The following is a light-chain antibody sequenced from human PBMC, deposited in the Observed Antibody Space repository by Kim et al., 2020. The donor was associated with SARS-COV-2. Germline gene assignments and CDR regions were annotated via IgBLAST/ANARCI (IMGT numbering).Light chain of an antibody. J-gene: IGKJ1*01. CDR2: GAS. Sequence: FPGERATLSCRASQSVSSSYLAWDQQKTGQAPRLLSYGASSRATGIPDRFSGSGSGTDFTLTISRLEPEDFAVYYCQQYGSSPWTFGQGTKVDIK. CDR3: QQYGSSPWT. CDR1: QSVSSSY. V-gene: IGKV3-20*01.